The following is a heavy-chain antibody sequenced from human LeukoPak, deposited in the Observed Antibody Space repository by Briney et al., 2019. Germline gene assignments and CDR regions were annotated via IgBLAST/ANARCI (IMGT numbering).Heavy chain of an antibody. J-gene: IGHJ3*02. CDR3: ARDIRMRHWGDGFAI. CDR2: MTSSGHLI. Sequence: GGSLRLSCAASGFSFSDYYMNWIRQAPGKGLEWLAYMTSSGHLIFYADSVRGRFTISRDNAKKSLFLQMNSLRVEDTGVYYCARDIRMRHWGDGFAIWGHGTMDTVSS. V-gene: IGHV3-11*04. CDR1: GFSFSDYY. D-gene: IGHD7-27*01.